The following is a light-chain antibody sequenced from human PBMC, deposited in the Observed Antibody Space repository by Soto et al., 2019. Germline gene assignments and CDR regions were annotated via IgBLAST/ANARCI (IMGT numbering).Light chain of an antibody. CDR1: SSDVGRYTY. V-gene: IGLV2-14*01. CDR2: DVY. J-gene: IGLJ1*01. CDR3: TSYTSTSTPYV. Sequence: LTQPASVSGSPGQSITISCAGTSSDVGRYTYVSWYQQHPGEAPKLIIYDVYNRPSGVSNRFSGSKSGNTASLTISGLQAEDEADYYCTSYTSTSTPYVFGGGTKVTVL.